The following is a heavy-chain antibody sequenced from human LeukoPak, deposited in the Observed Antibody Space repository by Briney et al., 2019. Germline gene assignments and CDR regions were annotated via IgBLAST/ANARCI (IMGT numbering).Heavy chain of an antibody. D-gene: IGHD6-19*01. CDR3: ARGVAVAGTRGYFQH. CDR2: ISSNGGST. J-gene: IGHJ1*01. CDR1: GFTFSSYA. V-gene: IGHV3-64*01. Sequence: GGSLRLSCAASGFTFSSYAMHWVRQAPGKGLEYVSAISSNGGSTYYANSVKGGFTISRDNSKNTLYLQMGSLRAEDVAVYYCARGVAVAGTRGYFQHWGQGTLVTVSS.